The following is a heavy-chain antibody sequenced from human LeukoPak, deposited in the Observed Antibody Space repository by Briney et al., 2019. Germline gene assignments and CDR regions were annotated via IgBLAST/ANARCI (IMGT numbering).Heavy chain of an antibody. CDR2: ISAYNGNT. CDR3: ARDSSSVYYDFWSGYPDY. CDR1: GYTFTSYG. D-gene: IGHD3-3*01. V-gene: IGHV1-18*01. J-gene: IGHJ4*02. Sequence: ASVKVSCKSSGYTFTSYGISWVRQAPGQGLEWMGWISAYNGNTNYAQKLQGRVTMTTDTSTSTAYMELRSPRYDDTAVYYCARDSSSVYYDFWSGYPDYWGQGTLVTVSS.